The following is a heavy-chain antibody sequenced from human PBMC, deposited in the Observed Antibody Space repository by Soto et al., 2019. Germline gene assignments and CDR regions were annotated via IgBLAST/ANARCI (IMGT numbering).Heavy chain of an antibody. CDR2: VYRSGAT. J-gene: IGHJ4*02. V-gene: IGHV4-4*07. Sequence: QLQESGPGLVKPSETLSLTCVVSGDSVTDYSWTWIRRPAGEGLEWLGIVYRSGATSYSPSLASRVTMSLDTSNNRFSLQLTSVTAADSAVYYCARVFYTDSGGYPRPIFDSWVPGTLVSVSS. D-gene: IGHD3-22*01. CDR3: ARVFYTDSGGYPRPIFDS. CDR1: GDSVTDYS.